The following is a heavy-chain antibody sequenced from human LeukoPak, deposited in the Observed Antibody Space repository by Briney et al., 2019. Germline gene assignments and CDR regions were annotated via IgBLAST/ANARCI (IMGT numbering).Heavy chain of an antibody. CDR2: ISNSGDYT. CDR3: AKGLDGSGSYSPLDY. V-gene: IGHV3-23*01. CDR1: GFNFITYA. D-gene: IGHD3-10*01. J-gene: IGHJ4*02. Sequence: PGGSLRLSCGASGFNFITYAMTWVRQAPGKGLEWVSSISNSGDYTYYAASVKGRFTISRDSSKNALFLQMNSLGAEDTAVYYCAKGLDGSGSYSPLDYWGQGTLVTVSS.